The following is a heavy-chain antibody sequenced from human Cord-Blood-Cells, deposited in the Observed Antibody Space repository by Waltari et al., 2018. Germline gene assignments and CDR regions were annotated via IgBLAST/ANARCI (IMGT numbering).Heavy chain of an antibody. D-gene: IGHD3-22*01. J-gene: IGHJ3*02. CDR2: INHSGST. CDR1: GGPLRGYY. CDR3: ARPYGSSGYYYTPYAFDI. V-gene: IGHV4-34*01. Sequence: QVQLQQWGAGLLKPSETLSLTCAVYGGPLRGYYWTWIRQPPGKGLEWIGEINHSGSTNYNPSLKSRVTISVDTSKNQFSLKLSSVTAADTAVYYCARPYGSSGYYYTPYAFDIWGQGTMVTVSS.